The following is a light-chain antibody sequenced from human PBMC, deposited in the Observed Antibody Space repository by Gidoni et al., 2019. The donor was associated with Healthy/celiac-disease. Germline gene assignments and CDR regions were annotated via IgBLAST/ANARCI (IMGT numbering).Light chain of an antibody. CDR2: AAS. CDR3: QQSYSTPYT. J-gene: IGKJ2*01. Sequence: IQMTQSPSSLSASVGDRVTITCRASQSISSYLNWYQQKPGKAPKLLIDAASSLESGVPSRFSGSGSGTDFTLTISSLQPEDFATYYCQQSYSTPYTFGQXTKLEIK. V-gene: IGKV1-39*01. CDR1: QSISSY.